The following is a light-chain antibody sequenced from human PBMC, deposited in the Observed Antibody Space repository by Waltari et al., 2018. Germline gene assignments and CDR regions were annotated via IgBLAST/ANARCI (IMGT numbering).Light chain of an antibody. CDR1: NIGSKS. V-gene: IGLV3-21*02. CDR3: QVWDGSTDVV. J-gene: IGLJ2*01. Sequence: SYVLTQPPSVSVAPGQTARVTCGGNNIGSKSVHWYQQRPGPAPILVLYDDSDRPSGIPDRFSGSNSGNTATLTISRVEAGDEADYYCQVWDGSTDVVFGGGTKLTVL. CDR2: DDS.